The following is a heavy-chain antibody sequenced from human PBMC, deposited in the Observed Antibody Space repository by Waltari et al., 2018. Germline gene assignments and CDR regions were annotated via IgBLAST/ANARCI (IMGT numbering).Heavy chain of an antibody. CDR1: GDSFSPGNYY. Sequence: QLQLQESGPGLVKPSETLSLTCTVSGDSFSPGNYYWAWIRQSPGKGLEWIGNIYKSATTYYNPSLKSRVTISIDPSKNQFSLSLSSVTAADTAIYYCARRPTGRRGLSVGFEHWGQ. D-gene: IGHD1-26*01. CDR2: IYKSATT. CDR3: ARRPTGRRGLSVGFEH. V-gene: IGHV4-39*01. J-gene: IGHJ5*02.